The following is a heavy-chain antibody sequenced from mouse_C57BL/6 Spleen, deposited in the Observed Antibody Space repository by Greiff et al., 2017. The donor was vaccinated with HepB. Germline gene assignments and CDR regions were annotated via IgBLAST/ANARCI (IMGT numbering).Heavy chain of an antibody. Sequence: QVHVKQSGAELVRPGASVTLSCKASGYTFTDYEMHWVKQTPVHGLEWIGAIDPETGGTAYNQKFKGKAILTADKSSSTAYMELRSLPSADSAVYYCTRANYSNLYAMDYWGQGTSVTVSS. J-gene: IGHJ4*01. CDR1: GYTFTDYE. D-gene: IGHD2-5*01. CDR3: TRANYSNLYAMDY. CDR2: IDPETGGT. V-gene: IGHV1-15*01.